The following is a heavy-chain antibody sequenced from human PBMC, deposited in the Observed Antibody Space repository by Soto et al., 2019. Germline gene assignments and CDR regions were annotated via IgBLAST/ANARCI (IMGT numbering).Heavy chain of an antibody. Sequence: QVQLQESGPGLVKPSGTLSLACAVSGGSISSSTWWSWVRQPPGKGLEWIGEIYHSGNTNYNPSLKSRVTMAVDKSRNQFSLKLSSVPAADTAVYYCARRWGEGRVDYWGQGTLATVSS. V-gene: IGHV4-4*02. CDR2: IYHSGNT. D-gene: IGHD3-10*01. J-gene: IGHJ4*02. CDR1: GGSISSSTW. CDR3: ARRWGEGRVDY.